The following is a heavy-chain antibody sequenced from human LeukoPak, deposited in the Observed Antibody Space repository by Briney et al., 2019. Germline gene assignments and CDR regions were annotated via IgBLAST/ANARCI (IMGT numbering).Heavy chain of an antibody. CDR3: ARGPKYISATGPYYFDY. Sequence: GGSLRLSCAASGFTFRSYWMHWVRQAPGKGLVWVSRINSDGSRTSYADSVKGRFTISRDNAKNSMYLQMYSLRAEDTAVYYCARGPKYISATGPYYFDYWGQGTPVTVSS. J-gene: IGHJ4*02. CDR2: INSDGSRT. D-gene: IGHD6-13*01. CDR1: GFTFRSYW. V-gene: IGHV3-74*01.